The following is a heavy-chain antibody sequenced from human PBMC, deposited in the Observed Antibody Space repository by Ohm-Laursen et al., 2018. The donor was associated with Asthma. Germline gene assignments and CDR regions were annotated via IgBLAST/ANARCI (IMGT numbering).Heavy chain of an antibody. CDR3: AREANCGGDCYSFDY. Sequence: SLRLSCAASGFTFGSYAMHWVRQAPGKGLEWVAVISYDGSNKYYADSVKGRFTISRDNSKNTLYLQMNSLRAEDTAVYYCAREANCGGDCYSFDYWGQGTLVTVSS. D-gene: IGHD2-21*01. J-gene: IGHJ4*02. V-gene: IGHV3-30-3*01. CDR2: ISYDGSNK. CDR1: GFTFGSYA.